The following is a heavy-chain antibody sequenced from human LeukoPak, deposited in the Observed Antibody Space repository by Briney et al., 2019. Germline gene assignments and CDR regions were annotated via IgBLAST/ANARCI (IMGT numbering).Heavy chain of an antibody. CDR3: AKTHQKSRYFDWFPRVDY. D-gene: IGHD3-9*01. Sequence: GGSLRLSCAASGFTFSDYYMSWIRQAPGKGLEWVSAISGSGGSTYYADSVKGRFTISRDNSKNTLYLQMNSLRAEDTAVYYCAKTHQKSRYFDWFPRVDYWGQGTLVTVSS. V-gene: IGHV3-23*01. CDR2: ISGSGGST. CDR1: GFTFSDYY. J-gene: IGHJ4*02.